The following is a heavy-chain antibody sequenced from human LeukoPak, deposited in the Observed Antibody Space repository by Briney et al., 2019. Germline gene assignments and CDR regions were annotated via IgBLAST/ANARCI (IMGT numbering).Heavy chain of an antibody. CDR2: ISSSGSYI. J-gene: IGHJ4*02. Sequence: PGGSLRLSCAASGFTFSSYSMNWVRQAPGKGLEWVSSISSSGSYIYYADSVKGRFTISRDNAKNSLYLQMNSLRAEDTAVYYCARSGIYGSGSFDYWGQGTLVTVSS. CDR3: ARSGIYGSGSFDY. CDR1: GFTFSSYS. V-gene: IGHV3-21*01. D-gene: IGHD3-10*01.